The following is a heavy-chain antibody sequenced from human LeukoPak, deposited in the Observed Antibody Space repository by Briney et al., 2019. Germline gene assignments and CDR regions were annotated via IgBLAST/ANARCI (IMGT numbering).Heavy chain of an antibody. CDR2: ISAYNGNT. CDR3: ARSGAYCSSTSCHAGFYYYYMDV. CDR1: GCTFTSYG. J-gene: IGHJ6*03. Sequence: ASVKVSCKASGCTFTSYGISWVRQAPGQGLEWMGWISAYNGNTNYAQKLQGRVTMTTDTSTSTAYMELRSLRSDDTAVYYCARSGAYCSSTSCHAGFYYYYMDVWGKGTTVTVSS. D-gene: IGHD2-2*01. V-gene: IGHV1-18*01.